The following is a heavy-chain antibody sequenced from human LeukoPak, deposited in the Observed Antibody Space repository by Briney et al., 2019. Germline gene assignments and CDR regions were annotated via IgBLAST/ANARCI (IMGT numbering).Heavy chain of an antibody. CDR2: ISYDGSNK. J-gene: IGHJ2*01. CDR3: ARGSRNYYDRYFDL. CDR1: GFTFSSYG. Sequence: GGSLRLSCAASGFTFSSYGMHWVRQAPGKGLEWVAVISYDGSNKYYADSVKGRFTISRENAKNSLYLQMNSLRAEDTAVYYCARGSRNYYDRYFDLWGRGTLVTVSS. V-gene: IGHV3-30*03. D-gene: IGHD3-22*01.